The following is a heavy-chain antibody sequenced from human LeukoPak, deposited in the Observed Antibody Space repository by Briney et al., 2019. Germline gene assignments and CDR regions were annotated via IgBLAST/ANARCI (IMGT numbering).Heavy chain of an antibody. Sequence: GRSLRLSCAASGFTFSNYAMYWVRQAPGKGLEWVAVISYDGSNKYYADPVKGRFTISRDNSKSTLYLQMNSLRAEDTAVYYCAREYDNDYYFDYWGQGTLVTVSS. CDR1: GFTFSNYA. D-gene: IGHD3-22*01. V-gene: IGHV3-30-3*01. CDR3: AREYDNDYYFDY. CDR2: ISYDGSNK. J-gene: IGHJ4*02.